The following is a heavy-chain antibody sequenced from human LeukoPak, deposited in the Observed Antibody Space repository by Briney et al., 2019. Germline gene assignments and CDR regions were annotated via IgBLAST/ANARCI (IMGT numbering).Heavy chain of an antibody. J-gene: IGHJ4*02. V-gene: IGHV3-30*02. D-gene: IGHD2-15*01. CDR3: ARDGGGYCSGGSCYLVY. CDR1: GFTFSSYG. Sequence: GGSLRLSCAASGFTFSSYGMHWVRQAPGKGLEWVAFIRYDGSNKYYADSVKGRFTISRDNSKNTLYLQMNSLRAEDTAVYYCARDGGGYCSGGSCYLVYWGQGTLVTVSS. CDR2: IRYDGSNK.